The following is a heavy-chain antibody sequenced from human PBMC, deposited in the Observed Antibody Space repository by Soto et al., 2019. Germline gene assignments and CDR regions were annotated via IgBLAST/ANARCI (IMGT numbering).Heavy chain of an antibody. V-gene: IGHV4-34*01. D-gene: IGHD3-10*01. CDR3: ARGLIVSYGSGSYHGHFDY. Sequence: SETLSLTCAVYGGSFSGYYWSWIRQPPGKGLEWIGEINHSGSTNYNPSLKSRVTISVDTSKNQFSLKLSSVTAADTAVYYCARGLIVSYGSGSYHGHFDYWGQGTLVTVSS. J-gene: IGHJ4*02. CDR1: GGSFSGYY. CDR2: INHSGST.